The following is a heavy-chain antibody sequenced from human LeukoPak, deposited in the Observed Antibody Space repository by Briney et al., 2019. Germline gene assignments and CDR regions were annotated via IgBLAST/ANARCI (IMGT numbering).Heavy chain of an antibody. CDR1: GFTFSSYA. D-gene: IGHD3-10*01. J-gene: IGHJ4*02. CDR2: ISGSGGST. Sequence: GGSLRLSCAASGFTFSSYAMSWVRQAPGKGLEWVSAISGSGGSTYYADSVKGRFTISRDNSKNTLYLQMSSLRAEDTALYYCAKDGSRHYYGSGSSNFDYWGQGTLVTVSS. V-gene: IGHV3-23*01. CDR3: AKDGSRHYYGSGSSNFDY.